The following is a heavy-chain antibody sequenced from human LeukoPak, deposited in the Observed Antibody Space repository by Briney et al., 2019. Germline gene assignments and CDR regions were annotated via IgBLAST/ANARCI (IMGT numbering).Heavy chain of an antibody. CDR2: IFGSGGSP. V-gene: IGHV3-23*01. Sequence: GGSLRLSCEASGFTFGSHTMYWVRQAPGKGLEWVAGIFGSGGSPHYADPVKGRFTISRDNSRNTVYLQINSLRAEDTAVYYCGKTTVGYSSGQKPAWPVDYWGQGTLVTVSS. J-gene: IGHJ4*02. CDR1: GFTFGSHT. D-gene: IGHD5-18*01. CDR3: GKTTVGYSSGQKPAWPVDY.